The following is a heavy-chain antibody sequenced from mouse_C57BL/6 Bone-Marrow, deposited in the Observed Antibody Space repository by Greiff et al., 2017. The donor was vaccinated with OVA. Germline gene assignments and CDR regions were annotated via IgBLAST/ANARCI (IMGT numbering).Heavy chain of an antibody. CDR3: ARGGGYDGP. D-gene: IGHD2-2*01. Sequence: QVQLQQSGAELVRPGTSVKVSCKASGYAFTNYLIEWVKQRPGQGLEWIGVINPGSGGTNYNEKFKGKATLTADKSSSTAYMQLSSLTSEDSAVYCCARGGGYDGPWGTGTTVTVSS. V-gene: IGHV1-54*01. J-gene: IGHJ1*03. CDR2: INPGSGGT. CDR1: GYAFTNYL.